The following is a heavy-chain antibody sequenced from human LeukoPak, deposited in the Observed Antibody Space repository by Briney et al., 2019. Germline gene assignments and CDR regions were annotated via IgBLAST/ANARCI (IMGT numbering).Heavy chain of an antibody. J-gene: IGHJ4*02. CDR1: GFTFSGFA. CDR3: AARGTTVVTYFDY. CDR2: ISGSGGST. D-gene: IGHD4-23*01. Sequence: GGSLRLSCAASGFTFSGFAMSWVRRTPGKGLEWVSAISGSGGSTYYADSVKGRFTISRDNSKNTLYLQMNSLRAEDTAVYYCAARGTTVVTYFDYWGQGTLVTVSS. V-gene: IGHV3-23*01.